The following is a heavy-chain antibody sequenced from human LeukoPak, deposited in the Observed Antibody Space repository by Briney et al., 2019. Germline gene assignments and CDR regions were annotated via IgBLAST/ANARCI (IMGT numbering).Heavy chain of an antibody. CDR2: IYYSGST. J-gene: IGHJ4*02. CDR3: AREDSSGYLGY. Sequence: SETLSLTCTVSGGSISSYYWSWIRQPPGKGLEWIGYIYYSGSTNYNPSLKSRVTISVDTSKNQFSLKLSSVTAADTAVYYCAREDSSGYLGYWGQGTLVTVSS. CDR1: GGSISSYY. D-gene: IGHD3-22*01. V-gene: IGHV4-59*01.